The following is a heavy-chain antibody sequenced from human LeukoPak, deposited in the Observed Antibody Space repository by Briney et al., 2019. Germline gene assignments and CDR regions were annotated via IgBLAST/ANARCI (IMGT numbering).Heavy chain of an antibody. Sequence: ASVKVSCKASGYTFTSYGISWVRQAPGQGLEWMGWISAYNGNTNYAQKLQGRVTMTTDTSTSTAYMELRSLRSDDTAVYYCARGVGREGYCTNGVCYEDDYWGQGTLVTVSS. CDR1: GYTFTSYG. CDR3: ARGVGREGYCTNGVCYEDDY. CDR2: ISAYNGNT. V-gene: IGHV1-18*01. J-gene: IGHJ4*02. D-gene: IGHD2-8*01.